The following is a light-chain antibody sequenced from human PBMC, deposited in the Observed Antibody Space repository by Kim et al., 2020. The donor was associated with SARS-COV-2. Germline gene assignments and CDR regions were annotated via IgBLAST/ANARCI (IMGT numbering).Light chain of an antibody. CDR3: AAWDDSLNGYV. V-gene: IGLV1-44*01. Sequence: QPVLTQPPSASGTPGQRVTISCSGSSSNIGSNTVNWYQQLPGTAPKLLIYSNTQRPSGVPDRFSGSRSGTSASLAISGLQSEDEADYYCAAWDDSLNGYVFGTGTKVTVL. CDR1: SSNIGSNT. CDR2: SNT. J-gene: IGLJ1*01.